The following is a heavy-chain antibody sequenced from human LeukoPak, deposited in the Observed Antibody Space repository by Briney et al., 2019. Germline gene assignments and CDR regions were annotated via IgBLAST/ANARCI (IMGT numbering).Heavy chain of an antibody. CDR2: INPNSGDT. CDR3: ARGGTTAAGGDC. CDR1: GYSFTGYY. Sequence: GASVKVSCKATGYSFTGYYMHWVRQAPGQGLEWMGWINPNSGDTNYAEKFQGRVTMTRDTSISTAYMEVSSLRSDDTAVYYCARGGTTAAGGDCWGQGTLVTVSS. D-gene: IGHD6-13*01. V-gene: IGHV1-2*02. J-gene: IGHJ4*02.